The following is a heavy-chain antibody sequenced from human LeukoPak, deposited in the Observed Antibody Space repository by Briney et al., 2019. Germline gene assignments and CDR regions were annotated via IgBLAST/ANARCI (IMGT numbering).Heavy chain of an antibody. CDR1: GGSISSGSYY. Sequence: SETLSLTCTVSGGSISSGSYYWSWIRQPAGKGLEWIGRIYTSGSTNYNPSLKSRVTISVDTSKNQFSLKLSSVTAADTAVYYCARVALESPRLYSSSWHRLDYWGQGTLVTVSS. V-gene: IGHV4-61*02. CDR2: IYTSGST. J-gene: IGHJ4*02. D-gene: IGHD6-13*01. CDR3: ARVALESPRLYSSSWHRLDY.